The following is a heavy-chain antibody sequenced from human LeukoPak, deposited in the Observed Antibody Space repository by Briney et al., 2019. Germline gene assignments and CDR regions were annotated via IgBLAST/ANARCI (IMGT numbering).Heavy chain of an antibody. Sequence: GESLKISCKASGYTFTSYGISWVRQAPGQGLEWMGWISAYNGNTNYAQKLQGRVTMTTDTSTSTAYMELRSLRSDDTAVYYCARALVEMATTYELSDDAFDIWGQGTMVTVSS. V-gene: IGHV1-18*01. CDR2: ISAYNGNT. CDR1: GYTFTSYG. D-gene: IGHD5-24*01. CDR3: ARALVEMATTYELSDDAFDI. J-gene: IGHJ3*02.